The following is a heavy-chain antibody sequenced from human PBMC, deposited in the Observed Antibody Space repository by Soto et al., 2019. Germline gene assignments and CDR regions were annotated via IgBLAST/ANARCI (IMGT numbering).Heavy chain of an antibody. J-gene: IGHJ3*02. CDR2: FKSKGDGGAA. V-gene: IGHV3-15*01. D-gene: IGHD6-19*01. CDR3: TTEMRHTSGWYGAFDI. Sequence: PGGSLRLSCAASGLTFSNAWMSWVRQAPGKGLEWVGRFKSKGDGGAADYPAPVKGRFTMSRDESKNTVYLQMNSLSTEDTAVYFCTTEMRHTSGWYGAFDIWGQGTTVTVSS. CDR1: GLTFSNAW.